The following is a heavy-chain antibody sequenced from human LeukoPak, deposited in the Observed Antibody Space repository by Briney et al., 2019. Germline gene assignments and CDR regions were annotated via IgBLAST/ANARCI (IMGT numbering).Heavy chain of an antibody. D-gene: IGHD6-19*01. CDR2: ISGSGGST. CDR3: ANRIAVAGHFDY. V-gene: IGHV3-23*01. J-gene: IGHJ4*02. CDR1: GFTFSSYA. Sequence: PGGSLRLSCAASGFTFSSYAMSWVRQAPGKGLEWVSAISGSGGSTYYADSVKGRFTISRDNSKNTLYLQMNSLRAEDTAVYYCANRIAVAGHFDYWGQGTLVTVSS.